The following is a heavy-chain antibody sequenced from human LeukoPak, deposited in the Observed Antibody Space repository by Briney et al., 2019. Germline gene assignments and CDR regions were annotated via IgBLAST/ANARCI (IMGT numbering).Heavy chain of an antibody. CDR1: GFTFSSYS. J-gene: IGHJ1*01. CDR2: SSYSSSTI. CDR3: ASAGIAAGGYFQH. D-gene: IGHD6-13*01. V-gene: IGHV3-48*04. Sequence: GGSLRLSCAASGFTFSSYSMNWVRQAPGKGLEWVSYSSYSSSTIFYADSVKGRFTISRDNAKNSLYLQMNSLRAEDTAVYYCASAGIAAGGYFQHWGQGTLVTVSS.